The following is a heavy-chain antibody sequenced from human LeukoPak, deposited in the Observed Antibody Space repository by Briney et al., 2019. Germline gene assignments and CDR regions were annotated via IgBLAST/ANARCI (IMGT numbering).Heavy chain of an antibody. D-gene: IGHD3-3*01. CDR2: INHSGST. J-gene: IGHJ6*03. V-gene: IGHV4-34*01. CDR1: GGSFSGYY. CDR3: ARGRGITIFGVVIKSYYYYMDV. Sequence: SETLSLTYAVYGGSFSGYYWSWIRQPPGKGLEWIGEINHSGSTNYNPSLKSRVTISVDTSKNQFSLKLSSVTAADTAVYYCARGRGITIFGVVIKSYYYYMDVWGKGTTVTVSS.